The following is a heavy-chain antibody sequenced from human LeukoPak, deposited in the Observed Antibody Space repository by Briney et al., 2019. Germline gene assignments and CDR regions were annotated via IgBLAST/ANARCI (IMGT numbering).Heavy chain of an antibody. J-gene: IGHJ4*02. CDR2: IYYSGTT. D-gene: IGHD5-24*01. CDR3: ARGGDGYNPFDY. V-gene: IGHV4-59*01. CDR1: GGSISSYY. Sequence: SETLSLTCTVSGGSISSYYWSWIRQPPGKGLEWIGYIYYSGTTYYNPSLKSRVTMSVDTAKNQFSLRLSSVTAAATAVYYCARGGDGYNPFDYWGQGTLVTVSS.